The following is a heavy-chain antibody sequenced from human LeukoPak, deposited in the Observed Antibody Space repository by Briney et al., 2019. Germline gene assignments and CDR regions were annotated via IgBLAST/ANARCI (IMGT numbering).Heavy chain of an antibody. CDR2: IIPFSGTS. Sequence: ASVKVSCKASGGTFSSYSVSWVRQAPGQGLEWMGRIIPFSGTSNYAQKFQGRVTISTDGSTTTAYMELSSLRSEDTAVYYCARPMTMGAFDYWGQGTPVTVSS. D-gene: IGHD4/OR15-4a*01. CDR3: ARPMTMGAFDY. V-gene: IGHV1-69*05. CDR1: GGTFSSYS. J-gene: IGHJ4*02.